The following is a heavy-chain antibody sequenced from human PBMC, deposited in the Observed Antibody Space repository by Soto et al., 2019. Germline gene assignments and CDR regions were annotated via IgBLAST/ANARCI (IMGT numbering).Heavy chain of an antibody. CDR2: ISSSGSFM. J-gene: IGHJ5*01. V-gene: IGHV3-21*01. CDR1: GFTFSSDS. D-gene: IGHD1-7*01. CDR3: ARDPPSGTTLDWFDS. Sequence: EVQLVESGGGLVKPGGSLRLSCAASGFTFSSDSMGWVRQAPGKGLEWVASISSSGSFMNYADSVKGRFTISRDNAKNSLYLQIRSLKDEDTAVYYCARDPPSGTTLDWFDSWGQGTLVTVSS.